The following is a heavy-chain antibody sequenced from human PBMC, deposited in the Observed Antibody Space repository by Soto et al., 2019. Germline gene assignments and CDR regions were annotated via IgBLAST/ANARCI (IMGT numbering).Heavy chain of an antibody. Sequence: SETLSLTCAVSGYSISSGYYWGWIRQPPGKGLEWIGSIYHSGSTYYNPSLKSRVTISVDTSKNQFSLKLSSVTAADTAVYYCARDRVVVVPAAVDYYYYYGMDVWGQGTTVTVSS. CDR1: GYSISSGYY. CDR3: ARDRVVVVPAAVDYYYYYGMDV. D-gene: IGHD2-2*01. J-gene: IGHJ6*02. V-gene: IGHV4-38-2*02. CDR2: IYHSGST.